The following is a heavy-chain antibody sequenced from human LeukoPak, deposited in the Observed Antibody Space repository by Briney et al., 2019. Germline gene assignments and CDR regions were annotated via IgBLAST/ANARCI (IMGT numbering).Heavy chain of an antibody. CDR2: ISYDGSNK. Sequence: GGSLRLSCAASGFTFSTYAMHWVRQAPGKGLEWVAVISYDGSNKYYADSVKGRFTISRDNSKNTLYLQMNSLRAEDTAVYYCARLNSGSRMDYFDYWGQGALVTVSS. J-gene: IGHJ4*02. V-gene: IGHV3-30*04. CDR1: GFTFSTYA. CDR3: ARLNSGSRMDYFDY. D-gene: IGHD1-26*01.